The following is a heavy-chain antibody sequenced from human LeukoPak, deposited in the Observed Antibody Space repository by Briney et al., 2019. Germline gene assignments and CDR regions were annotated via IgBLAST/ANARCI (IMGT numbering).Heavy chain of an antibody. V-gene: IGHV1-2*02. D-gene: IGHD6-19*01. J-gene: IGHJ3*02. CDR3: ARVQWLEDAFDI. CDR1: GYTFTSYD. CDR2: INPNSGGT. Sequence: ASVKVSCKASGYTFTSYDINWVRQATGQGLEWMGWINPNSGGTNYAQKFQGRVTMTRDTSISTAYMELSRLRSDDTAVYYCARVQWLEDAFDIWGQGTMVTVSS.